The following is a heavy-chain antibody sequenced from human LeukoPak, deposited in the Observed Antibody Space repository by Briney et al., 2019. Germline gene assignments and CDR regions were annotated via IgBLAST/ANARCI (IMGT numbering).Heavy chain of an antibody. CDR1: GGSISSGSYY. D-gene: IGHD4-17*01. J-gene: IGHJ4*02. V-gene: IGHV4-61*02. Sequence: SETLSLTCTVSGGSISSGSYYWSWIRQPAGKGLEWIGRIYTSGSTNYNPPLKSRVTISVDTSKNQFSLKLSSVTAADTAVYYCARTATVTSFDYWGQGTLVTVSS. CDR2: IYTSGST. CDR3: ARTATVTSFDY.